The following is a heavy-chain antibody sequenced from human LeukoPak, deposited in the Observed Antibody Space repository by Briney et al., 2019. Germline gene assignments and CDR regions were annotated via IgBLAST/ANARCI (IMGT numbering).Heavy chain of an antibody. J-gene: IGHJ4*02. V-gene: IGHV1-69*04. CDR2: IIPIFGIA. CDR3: ARYYYDSSGFSQTFFDY. Sequence: SVEVSCKASGGTFSSYAISWVRQAPGQGLEWMGRIIPIFGIANYAQKFQGRVTITADKSTSTAYMELSSLRSEDTAVYYCARYYYDSSGFSQTFFDYWGQGTLVTVSS. D-gene: IGHD3-22*01. CDR1: GGTFSSYA.